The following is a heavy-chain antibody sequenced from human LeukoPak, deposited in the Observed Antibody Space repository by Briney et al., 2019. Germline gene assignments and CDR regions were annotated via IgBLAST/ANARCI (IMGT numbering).Heavy chain of an antibody. CDR3: ARSHPLGLERPSFDY. J-gene: IGHJ4*02. CDR1: VFIVSSNY. D-gene: IGHD1-1*01. V-gene: IGHV3-53*01. Sequence: GGSLRLSCAASVFIVSSNYMSWVRQAPGKGLEWVSVLYSGGTTYYADSVKGRFTISRDNSKNTLYLQMNSLRAEDTAVYYCARSHPLGLERPSFDYWGQGTLVTVSS. CDR2: LYSGGTT.